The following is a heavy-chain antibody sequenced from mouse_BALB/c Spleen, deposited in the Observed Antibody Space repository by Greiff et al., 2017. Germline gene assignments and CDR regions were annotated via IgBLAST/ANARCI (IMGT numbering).Heavy chain of an antibody. Sequence: LQQPGAELVKPGASVKMSCKASGYTFTSYNMHWVKQTPGQGLEWIGAIYPGNGDTSYNQKFKGKATLTADKSSSTAYMQLSSLTSEESAVYYCARFNYDYDVGYWGQGTTLTVSS. CDR1: GYTFTSYN. CDR3: ARFNYDYDVGY. CDR2: IYPGNGDT. D-gene: IGHD2-4*01. J-gene: IGHJ2*01. V-gene: IGHV1-12*01.